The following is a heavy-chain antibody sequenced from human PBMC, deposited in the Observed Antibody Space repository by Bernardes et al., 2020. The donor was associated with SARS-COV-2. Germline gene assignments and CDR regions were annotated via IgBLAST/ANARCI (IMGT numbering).Heavy chain of an antibody. D-gene: IGHD6-13*01. CDR1: GFTFSSYG. Sequence: GGSLRLSCAASGFTFSSYGMHWVRQAPGKGLEWVAVIWYDGSSQYYGDSVKGRFTISRDNSKNTLYLQMNSLRAEDTAVYYCAKVYGEAAAADFDYWGQGTLVTVSS. V-gene: IGHV3-33*06. CDR3: AKVYGEAAAADFDY. J-gene: IGHJ4*02. CDR2: IWYDGSSQ.